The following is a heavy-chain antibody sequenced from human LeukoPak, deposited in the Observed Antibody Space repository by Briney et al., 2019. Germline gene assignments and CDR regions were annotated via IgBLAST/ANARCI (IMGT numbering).Heavy chain of an antibody. CDR2: IYYSGST. J-gene: IGHJ4*02. CDR1: GGSISSGDYS. D-gene: IGHD6-13*01. Sequence: SETLSLTCAVSGGSISSGDYSWSWIRQPPGKGLEWIGYIYYSGSTNYNPSLKSRVTISVDTSKNQFSLKLSSVTAADTAVYYCAGDLGEAGVIAAAEFDYWGQGTLVTVSS. CDR3: AGDLGEAGVIAAAEFDY. V-gene: IGHV4-61*08.